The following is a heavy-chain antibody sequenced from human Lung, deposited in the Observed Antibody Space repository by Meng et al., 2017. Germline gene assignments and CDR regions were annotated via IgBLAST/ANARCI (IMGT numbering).Heavy chain of an antibody. CDR1: GYSVGCCGYY. D-gene: IGHD4-23*01. Sequence: QVSLHDAGAGLVGASETLALNCSGCGYSVGCCGYYWSWIRQPPGKGLEWIGYVYLSGSTNYTPSLKSRVTISLDTSKNQFSLKLNSVTAADTAVYYCARGGTVVNLGYWGPGTLVTVSS. J-gene: IGHJ4*02. CDR3: ARGGTVVNLGY. CDR2: VYLSGST. V-gene: IGHV4-61*08.